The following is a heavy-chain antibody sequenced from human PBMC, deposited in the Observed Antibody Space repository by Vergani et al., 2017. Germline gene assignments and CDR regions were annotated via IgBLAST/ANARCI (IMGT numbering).Heavy chain of an antibody. D-gene: IGHD3-16*01. J-gene: IGHJ5*02. CDR2: MYHSGST. Sequence: QVRLQESGPGLVKPSETLSLTCSVSGGSMSGYYWSWIRQPPGKVLEWIGYMYHSGSTNYNHSLETRVTISGDTYKNQFSLKLNSVAAADTAVYYCGRVAEFYYLGRHLLDLWDQGILVTVSS. CDR1: GGSMSGYY. CDR3: GRVAEFYYLGRHLLDL. V-gene: IGHV4-59*01.